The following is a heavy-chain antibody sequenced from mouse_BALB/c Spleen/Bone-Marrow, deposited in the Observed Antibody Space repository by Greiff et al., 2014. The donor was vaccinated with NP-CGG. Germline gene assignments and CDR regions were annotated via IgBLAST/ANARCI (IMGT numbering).Heavy chain of an antibody. D-gene: IGHD2-14*01. CDR1: GYAFTSYN. CDR3: ARSGYGDY. J-gene: IGHJ2*01. CDR2: FDPYNGGT. V-gene: IGHV1S135*01. Sequence: EVKLMESGPELVKPGTSVKVSCKASGYAFTSYNIYWVKRSHGKSLEWIGYFDPYNGGTDYNQKFKGKATLTVDKSSSTAYMHLNSLTSEDSAVYYCARSGYGDYWGQGTTLTVSS.